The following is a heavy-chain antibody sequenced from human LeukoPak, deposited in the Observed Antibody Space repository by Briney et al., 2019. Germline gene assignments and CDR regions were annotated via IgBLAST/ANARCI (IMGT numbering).Heavy chain of an antibody. Sequence: SETLSLTCTVSGGSISSSSNYWGWIRQPPGKGLDWIGNIYHSGNTYYNPSLKSRVTISVDTSKNQFSLNLRSVTAADTALYYCARRRYYDSSGYLEWGQGTLLSVSS. CDR2: IYHSGNT. J-gene: IGHJ1*01. CDR1: GGSISSSSNY. CDR3: ARRRYYDSSGYLE. D-gene: IGHD3-22*01. V-gene: IGHV4-39*01.